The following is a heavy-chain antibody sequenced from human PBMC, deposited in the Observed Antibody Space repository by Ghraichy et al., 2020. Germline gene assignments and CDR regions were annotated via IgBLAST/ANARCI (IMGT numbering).Heavy chain of an antibody. CDR1: GYTFTGYY. J-gene: IGHJ6*02. Sequence: ASVKVSCKASGYTFTGYYMHWVRQAPGQGLEWMGWINPNSGGTNYAQKFQGRVTMTRDTSISTAYMELSRLRSDDTAVYYCARDQLAVAGTPSYYYGMDVWGQGTTVTVSS. CDR3: ARDQLAVAGTPSYYYGMDV. V-gene: IGHV1-2*02. CDR2: INPNSGGT. D-gene: IGHD6-19*01.